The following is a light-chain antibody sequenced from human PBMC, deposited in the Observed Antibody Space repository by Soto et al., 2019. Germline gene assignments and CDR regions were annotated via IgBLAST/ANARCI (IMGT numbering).Light chain of an antibody. CDR3: QQYGSSGFT. Sequence: EIVLTQSPATLSLSPGEGAALSCGASQSVSSSYLAWYQQKPGLAPRLLIYDASSRATGIPDRFSGSGSGTDFTLTISRLEPEDFAVYYCQQYGSSGFTFGPGTKVAIK. CDR1: QSVSSSY. J-gene: IGKJ3*01. V-gene: IGKV3D-20*01. CDR2: DAS.